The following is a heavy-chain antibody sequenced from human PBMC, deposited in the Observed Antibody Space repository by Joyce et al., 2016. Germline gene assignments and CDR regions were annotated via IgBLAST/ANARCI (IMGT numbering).Heavy chain of an antibody. D-gene: IGHD3-22*01. CDR3: AISYYYESSGYWTFDH. CDR2: MHYSGSR. Sequence: QVQLQESGPGLVKPSETLSLTCTVSGGYISSSYWSWIRQPPGKGLEWIGYMHYSGSRKYNPSLESRITQSVDTSKRHFSLRLSSVTAADTAFYYCAISYYYESSGYWTFDHWGQGTLVTVSS. V-gene: IGHV4-59*01. CDR1: GGYISSSY. J-gene: IGHJ4*02.